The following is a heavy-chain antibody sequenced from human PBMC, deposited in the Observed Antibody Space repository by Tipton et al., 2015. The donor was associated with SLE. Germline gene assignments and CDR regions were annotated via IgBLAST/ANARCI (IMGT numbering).Heavy chain of an antibody. CDR3: ARGPKGLDY. Sequence: TLSLTCFVSGGSINTYYWSWLRQPAGKGLEWIGRIYSSGTTTYNYSLKSRVTMSVDTSRNKFSLRLQFVTAADTAVYYCARGPKGLDYWGQGIQVPVSS. J-gene: IGHJ4*02. CDR1: GGSINTYY. V-gene: IGHV4-4*07. CDR2: IYSSGTT.